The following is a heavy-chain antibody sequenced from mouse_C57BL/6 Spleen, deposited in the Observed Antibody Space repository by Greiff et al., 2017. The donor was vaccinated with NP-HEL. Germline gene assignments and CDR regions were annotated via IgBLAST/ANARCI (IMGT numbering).Heavy chain of an antibody. V-gene: IGHV1-5*01. CDR1: GYTFTSYW. Sequence: EVQLQQSGTVLARPGASVKMSCKTSGYTFTSYWMHWVKQRPGQGLEWIGAIYPGNSDTSYNQKFKGKAKLTAVTSASTAYMELSSLTNEDSAVYYCTRSGIYDGYYVDDYWGQGTTLTVSS. J-gene: IGHJ2*01. CDR3: TRSGIYDGYYVDDY. CDR2: IYPGNSDT. D-gene: IGHD2-3*01.